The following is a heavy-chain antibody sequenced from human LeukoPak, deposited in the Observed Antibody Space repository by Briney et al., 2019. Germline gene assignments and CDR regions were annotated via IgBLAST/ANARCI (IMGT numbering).Heavy chain of an antibody. CDR3: AKSKNGYEYDAFDI. CDR1: GFTFSTNY. D-gene: IGHD2-2*03. Sequence: GGSLRLSCAASGFTFSTNYMSWVRQAPGKGLEWVSVIYRDGSTYYADSVKGRFTISRDNSKNTLYLQMNSLRAEDTAVYYCAKSKNGYEYDAFDIWGQGTMVTVSS. V-gene: IGHV3-53*01. CDR2: IYRDGST. J-gene: IGHJ3*02.